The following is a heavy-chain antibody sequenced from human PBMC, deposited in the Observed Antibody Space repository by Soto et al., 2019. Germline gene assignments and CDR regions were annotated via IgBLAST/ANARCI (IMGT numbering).Heavy chain of an antibody. CDR1: GFSLTTTVDC. V-gene: IGHV2-5*01. CDR3: AHRSSLTLFGTSGYIFDH. CDR2: IYWNDDR. Sequence: SGPTLVNPTQTLTRTFAFSGFSLTTTVDCVAWIRHSPGKALEWLALIYWNDDRRYSPSLKSRLTVTRDTSKDQVVLTLTNMDPVDSGTYFCAHRSSLTLFGTSGYIFDHWGQGTPVTVSS. D-gene: IGHD3-22*01. J-gene: IGHJ4*02.